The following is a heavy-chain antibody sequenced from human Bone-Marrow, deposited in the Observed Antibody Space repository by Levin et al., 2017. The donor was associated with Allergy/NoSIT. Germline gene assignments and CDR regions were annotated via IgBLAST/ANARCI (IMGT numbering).Heavy chain of an antibody. J-gene: IGHJ4*02. CDR1: GFTFSDYY. CDR2: ISSSGSTI. V-gene: IGHV3-11*01. CDR3: ARKCIAAALDY. Sequence: PGESLKISCAASGFTFSDYYMSWIRQAPGKGLEWVSYISSSGSTIYYADSVKGRFTISRDNAKNSLYLQMNSLRAEDTAVYYCARKCIAAALDYWGQGTLVTVSS. D-gene: IGHD6-13*01.